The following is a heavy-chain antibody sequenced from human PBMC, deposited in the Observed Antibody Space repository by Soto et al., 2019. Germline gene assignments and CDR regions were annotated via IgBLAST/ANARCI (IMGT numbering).Heavy chain of an antibody. J-gene: IGHJ5*02. CDR1: GFTFSDYY. V-gene: IGHV3-11*06. D-gene: IGHD2-21*02. CDR3: ARSGVVTAKFDP. Sequence: GGSLRLSCAASGFTFSDYYMSWIRQAPGKGLEWVSYISSSSSYTNYADSVKGRFTISRDNAKNSLYLQMNSLRAEDTAVYYCARSGVVTAKFDPWGQGTLVTVSS. CDR2: ISSSSSYT.